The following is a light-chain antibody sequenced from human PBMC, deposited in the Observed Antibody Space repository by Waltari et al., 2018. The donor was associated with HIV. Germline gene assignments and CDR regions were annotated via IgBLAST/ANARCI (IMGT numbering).Light chain of an antibody. CDR3: QQYNNWPRT. Sequence: EVVLPQPPGTVSVSPGERATLSCRTGQSIGNNLVWYQMKPVQAPRLVIYDSSTRATGIPVRFSGSGSGTEFTLTISSLQSEDFAVYFCQQYNNWPRTFGQGTKVEI. CDR2: DSS. V-gene: IGKV3-15*01. CDR1: QSIGNN. J-gene: IGKJ1*01.